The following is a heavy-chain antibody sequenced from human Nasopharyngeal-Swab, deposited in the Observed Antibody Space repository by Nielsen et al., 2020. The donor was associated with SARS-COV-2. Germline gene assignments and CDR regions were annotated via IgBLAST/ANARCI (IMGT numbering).Heavy chain of an antibody. CDR1: GFTFSSYW. D-gene: IGHD6-13*01. V-gene: IGHV3-7*01. Sequence: GESLKISCAASGFTFSSYWMSWVRQAPGKGLEWVANIKQDGSDQYYVDSVKGRFTISRDNDKNSLYLQMNSLRAEDTAVYYCARGTWYSSSGASYYYYYGMDVWGQGTTVTVSS. CDR3: ARGTWYSSSGASYYYYYGMDV. CDR2: IKQDGSDQ. J-gene: IGHJ6*02.